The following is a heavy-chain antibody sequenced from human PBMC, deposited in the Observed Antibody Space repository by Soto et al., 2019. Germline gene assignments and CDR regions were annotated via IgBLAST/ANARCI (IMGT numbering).Heavy chain of an antibody. J-gene: IGHJ5*02. Sequence: EVQLSESGGGLVQPGGSLRLSCVASGISFSGYAMTWVRQAPGKGLECVSAISGTGDRTFYTESVQGRFTISRDNSQKTLHLEMNSLRVEDTAIYYCARSATGGRYGLGWYLSPWGQGALVTVSS. V-gene: IGHV3-23*01. D-gene: IGHD6-19*01. CDR1: GISFSGYA. CDR3: ARSATGGRYGLGWYLSP. CDR2: ISGTGDRT.